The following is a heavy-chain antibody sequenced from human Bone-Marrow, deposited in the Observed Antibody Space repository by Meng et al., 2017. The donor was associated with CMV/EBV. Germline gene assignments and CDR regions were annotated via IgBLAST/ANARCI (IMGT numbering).Heavy chain of an antibody. D-gene: IGHD2-15*01. V-gene: IGHV1-69*01. J-gene: IGHJ2*01. CDR1: GDTFSRYG. CDR2: IIPMFGTA. CDR3: ARDASAVDWYFDL. Sequence: QGERVECGAEVKRPGSSVKVSCKASGDTFSRYGVSWVRQAPGQGLEWMGGIIPMFGTANYAQSFQGRLTITADESRTTAYMELRSLRFDDTAVYYCARDASAVDWYFDLWGRGTLVTVSS.